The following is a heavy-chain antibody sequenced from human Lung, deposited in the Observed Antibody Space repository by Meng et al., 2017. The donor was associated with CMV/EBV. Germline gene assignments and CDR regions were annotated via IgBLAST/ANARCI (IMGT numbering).Heavy chain of an antibody. Sequence: SXTLSLXCTLSLGSISSGSYYWGWLRQPPGKGLERIGSIHYTGSTNYNPSLKTRVSISEDTSKNEFSLTLTSVTAADTAVYYCARTQWHVGYFDNWGQGTLVTVSS. CDR2: IHYTGST. D-gene: IGHD6-19*01. CDR1: LGSISSGSYY. V-gene: IGHV4-39*07. J-gene: IGHJ4*02. CDR3: ARTQWHVGYFDN.